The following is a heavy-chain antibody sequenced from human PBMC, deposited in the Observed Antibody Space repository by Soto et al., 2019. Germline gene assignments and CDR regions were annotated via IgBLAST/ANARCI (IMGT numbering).Heavy chain of an antibody. J-gene: IGHJ4*02. V-gene: IGHV3-11*01. CDR1: GFTFSDYY. CDR3: ARDCAVVAGSGSYVGPSYY. CDR2: ISSSGSTI. D-gene: IGHD3-10*01. Sequence: QVQLVESGGGLVKPGGSLRLSCAASGFTFSDYYMSWIRQAPGKGLEWVSYISSSGSTIYYADSVKGRFTISRDNAKNSLYLQMNIPRAEDTAVDYCARDCAVVAGSGSYVGPSYYWGQGTLVTVSS.